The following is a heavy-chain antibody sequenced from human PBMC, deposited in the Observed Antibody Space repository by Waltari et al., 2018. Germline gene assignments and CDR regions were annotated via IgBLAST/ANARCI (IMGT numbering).Heavy chain of an antibody. CDR2: IIPIFGTA. CDR3: ARDGQWLVEKALNAFDI. D-gene: IGHD6-19*01. J-gene: IGHJ3*02. CDR1: GGTFSSYA. Sequence: QVQLVQSGAEVKKPGSSVKVSCKASGGTFSSYAISWVRQAPGPGLEWMGGIIPIFGTANYAQKFQGRVTITADESTSTAYMELSSLRSEDTAVYYCARDGQWLVEKALNAFDIWGQGTMVTVSS. V-gene: IGHV1-69*13.